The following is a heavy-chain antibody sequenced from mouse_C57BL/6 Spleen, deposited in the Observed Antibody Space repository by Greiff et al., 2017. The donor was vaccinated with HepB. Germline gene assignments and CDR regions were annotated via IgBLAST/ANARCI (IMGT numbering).Heavy chain of an antibody. CDR2: INPSSGYT. V-gene: IGHV1-7*01. CDR3: ARYGNYVDYAMDD. D-gene: IGHD2-1*01. Sequence: QVQLKESGAELAKPGASVTLSCKASGYTFTSYWMHWVKQRPGQGLEWIGYINPSSGYTKYNQKFKDKATLTADKSSSTAYMQLSSLTYEDSAVYYCARYGNYVDYAMDDWGQGTSVTVSS. CDR1: GYTFTSYW. J-gene: IGHJ4*01.